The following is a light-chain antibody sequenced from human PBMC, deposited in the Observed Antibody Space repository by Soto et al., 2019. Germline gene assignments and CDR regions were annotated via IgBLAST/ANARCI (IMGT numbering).Light chain of an antibody. Sequence: QSVLTQPPSVSGAPGQRVTISCTGSSSNIGAGYDVHWYQQLPGTAPKLLIYGNSNRPSGVPDRCSGSKSGTSASLAITGLQAEDEADYYCQSYDSSLSAPVFGTGTKSPS. CDR3: QSYDSSLSAPV. CDR1: SSNIGAGYD. CDR2: GNS. J-gene: IGLJ1*01. V-gene: IGLV1-40*01.